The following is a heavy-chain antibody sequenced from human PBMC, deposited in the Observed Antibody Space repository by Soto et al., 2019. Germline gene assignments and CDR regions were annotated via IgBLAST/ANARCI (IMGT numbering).Heavy chain of an antibody. D-gene: IGHD3-22*01. CDR1: GFTFSSYA. Sequence: PGGSVRLSCAASGFTFSSYAMSWVRQAPGKGLEWVSGISWNSGSIGYADSVKGRFTISRDNAKNSLYLQMNSLRAEDTALYYCAKAVVGYYDSSPFWDWGQGTLVTVSS. CDR2: ISWNSGSI. J-gene: IGHJ4*02. V-gene: IGHV3-9*01. CDR3: AKAVVGYYDSSPFWD.